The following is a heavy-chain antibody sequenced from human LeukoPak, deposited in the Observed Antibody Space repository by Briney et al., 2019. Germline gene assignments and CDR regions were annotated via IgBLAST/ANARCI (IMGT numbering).Heavy chain of an antibody. CDR3: ARHRITMVRGVIMEYWFDP. Sequence: PSETLSLTCTVSGGSISSSSYYWGWIRQPPWKGLEWIGSIYYSGSTYYNPSLKSRVTISVDTSKNQFSLKLSSVTAADTAVYYCARHRITMVRGVIMEYWFDPWGQETLVTVSS. CDR1: GGSISSSSYY. CDR2: IYYSGST. J-gene: IGHJ5*02. D-gene: IGHD3-10*01. V-gene: IGHV4-39*01.